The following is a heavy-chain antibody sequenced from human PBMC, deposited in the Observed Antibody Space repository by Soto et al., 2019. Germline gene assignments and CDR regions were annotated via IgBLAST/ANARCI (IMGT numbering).Heavy chain of an antibody. V-gene: IGHV4-31*03. J-gene: IGHJ2*01. CDR2: IYYSEST. D-gene: IGHD5-12*01. CDR3: AIDRGATIGDFDL. Sequence: TLSLTCTVSGGSISSGGYYWSWIRQHPGKGLEWIGYIYYSESTYYNPSLKSRDTISVDTSKNQFSLKLSSVTAADTAVYYCAIDRGATIGDFDLWGRGTLVTVSS. CDR1: GGSISSGGYY.